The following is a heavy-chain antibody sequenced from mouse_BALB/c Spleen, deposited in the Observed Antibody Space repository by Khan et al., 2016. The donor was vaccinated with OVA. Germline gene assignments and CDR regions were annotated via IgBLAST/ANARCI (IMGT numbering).Heavy chain of an antibody. J-gene: IGHJ4*01. V-gene: IGHV5-9-3*01. Sequence: EVELVESGGGLVKPGGSLTLSCSASGFTFSTYAMSWVRQTPAKRLEWVATISSGGHYTSYPDSVKGRFTISRDKAETTLDRKRSSPTSEDTAMFYCASSVGEYHPIDYWGQGTSDT. CDR1: GFTFSTYA. CDR2: ISSGGHYT. D-gene: IGHD2-13*01. CDR3: ASSVGEYHPIDY.